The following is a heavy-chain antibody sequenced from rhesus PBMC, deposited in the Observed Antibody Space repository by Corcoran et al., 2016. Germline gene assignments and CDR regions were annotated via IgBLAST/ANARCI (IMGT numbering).Heavy chain of an antibody. CDR1: GFTFSSTR. CDR3: VGSFEYFEF. CDR2: IKYDGRDK. V-gene: IGHV3S35*01. Sequence: EVQLVESGGGLVQPGGSLRLSCAASGFTFSSTRMNWIRQAPGKRLEWVADIKYDGRDKYYVDSVKGRFTISRDNAKNSRYLQMNSLRAEDTAVYYCVGSFEYFEFWGQGALVTVSS. J-gene: IGHJ1*01.